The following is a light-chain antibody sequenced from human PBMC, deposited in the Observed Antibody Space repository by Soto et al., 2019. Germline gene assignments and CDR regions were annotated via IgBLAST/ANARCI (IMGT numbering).Light chain of an antibody. CDR1: QSVRSNS. V-gene: IGKV3-20*01. CDR2: GAS. CDR3: QQYGTSPLT. J-gene: IGKJ4*01. Sequence: EIVLTQSPRTLSLSPGESATLSCTASQSVRSNSLAWYQQKPGQAPRLLMFGASGRATGPPPRFSGRGSGTDSTLTISRLEPEDFAVYYCQQYGTSPLTFGGGTKVDI.